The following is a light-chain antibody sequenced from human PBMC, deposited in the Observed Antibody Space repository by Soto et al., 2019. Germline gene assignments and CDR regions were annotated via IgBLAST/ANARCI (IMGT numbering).Light chain of an antibody. CDR2: KAS. J-gene: IGKJ4*01. Sequence: DIQMTQSPSTLSASVGDRVTITCRASQSISSWLAWYQQKPGKAPNLLIYKASSLESGVPSRLSGSGSGTEFTLTISRLQPDDFATYYCQQYNIYPLTFGGGTKVEIK. CDR3: QQYNIYPLT. CDR1: QSISSW. V-gene: IGKV1-5*03.